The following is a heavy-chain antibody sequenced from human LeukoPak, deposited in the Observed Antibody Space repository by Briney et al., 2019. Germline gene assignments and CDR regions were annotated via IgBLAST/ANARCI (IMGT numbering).Heavy chain of an antibody. Sequence: SETLSLTCTVSGVSISSSYSYWGWIRQPPGMGLEWIGSIYYTGNTYYNASLKSQVSISIDTSKNQFSLKLASVTAADTAVYYCARQTGSGLFILPGGQGTLVTVSS. V-gene: IGHV4-39*01. J-gene: IGHJ4*02. D-gene: IGHD3/OR15-3a*01. CDR1: GVSISSSYSY. CDR2: IYYTGNT. CDR3: ARQTGSGLFILP.